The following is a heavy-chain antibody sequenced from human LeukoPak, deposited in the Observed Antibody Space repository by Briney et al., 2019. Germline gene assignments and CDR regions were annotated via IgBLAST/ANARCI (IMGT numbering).Heavy chain of an antibody. D-gene: IGHD2-2*01. CDR1: GGSISSYY. V-gene: IGHV4-59*12. J-gene: IGHJ5*02. CDR2: IYYSGST. Sequence: PSETLSLTCTVSGGSISSYYWSWIRQPPGKGLEWIGYIYYSGSTNYNPSLKSRVTISVDTSKNQFSLKLSSVTAADTAVYYCARGPLYSSTPLYNWFDPWGQGTLVTVSS. CDR3: ARGPLYSSTPLYNWFDP.